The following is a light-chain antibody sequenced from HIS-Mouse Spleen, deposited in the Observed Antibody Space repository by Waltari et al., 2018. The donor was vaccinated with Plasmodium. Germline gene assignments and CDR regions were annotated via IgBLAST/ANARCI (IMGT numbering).Light chain of an antibody. V-gene: IGKV3-15*01. CDR3: QQYNNWSFT. CDR2: GAS. Sequence: EIVMTQSPATLSVSPGERATLSCRASQSVSSKLAWYQQKPGQAPRLLIYGASTRATCIPARFSGSGSGTEFTLTISSLQSEDFAVYYCQQYNNWSFTFGPGTKVDIK. CDR1: QSVSSK. J-gene: IGKJ3*01.